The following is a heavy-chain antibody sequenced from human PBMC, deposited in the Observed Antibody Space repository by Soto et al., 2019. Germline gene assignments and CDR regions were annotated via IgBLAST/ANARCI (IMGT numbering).Heavy chain of an antibody. CDR3: ARGLVSGDSCYINS. J-gene: IGHJ4*02. Sequence: PSQTLSLTCTVSGGSISSYYWGWVRQLPGKGLEWIGYIYYSESTNYNPSLKSRVTISVNTSKNQFSLKLSSVTAADTAVYFCARGLVSGDSCYINSWGQGTLVPSPQ. D-gene: IGHD2-15*01. CDR2: IYYSEST. V-gene: IGHV4-59*01. CDR1: GGSISSYY.